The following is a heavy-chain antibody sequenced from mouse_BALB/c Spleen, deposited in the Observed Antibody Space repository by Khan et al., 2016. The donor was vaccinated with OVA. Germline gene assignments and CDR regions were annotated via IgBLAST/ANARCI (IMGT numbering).Heavy chain of an antibody. V-gene: IGHV1-7*01. CDR2: INPSSGYT. CDR1: GYTFSTYW. Sequence: QVQLKQSGAELAKPGASVKMSCKASGYTFSTYWIHWVKQRPGQGLEWIGYINPSSGYTYYNPTFNDKATLTTDKSSSTAYMQLSSLTSEDSAVYYCARDRIDYWGEGTTLTVSS. CDR3: ARDRIDY. J-gene: IGHJ2*01.